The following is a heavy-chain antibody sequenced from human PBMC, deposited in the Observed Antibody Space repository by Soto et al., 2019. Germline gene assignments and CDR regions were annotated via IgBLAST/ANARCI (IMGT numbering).Heavy chain of an antibody. D-gene: IGHD2-15*01. V-gene: IGHV1-46*01. J-gene: IGHJ6*02. Sequence: ASVKVSGKASGYTFSSYGITWVRQAPGQGLEWMGIINPSGGSTSYAQKFQGRVTMTRDTSTSTVYMELSSLRSEDTAVYYCARDIVVVVAATDYYYGMDVWGQGTTVTVSS. CDR2: INPSGGST. CDR1: GYTFSSYG. CDR3: ARDIVVVVAATDYYYGMDV.